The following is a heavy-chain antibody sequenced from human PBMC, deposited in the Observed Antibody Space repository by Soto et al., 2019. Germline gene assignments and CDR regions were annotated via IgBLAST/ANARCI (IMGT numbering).Heavy chain of an antibody. V-gene: IGHV3-48*02. Sequence: EVQLVESGGGLVQPGGSLRLSCAASGFTFSSYNMNWVRQAPGKGLEWVAHISSSSTTIYYADSVKGRFTISRDNAKNSLYLQMTSLRDEDTAAYYCAGPNYWGQGTLVTVSS. J-gene: IGHJ4*02. CDR2: ISSSSTTI. CDR3: AGPNY. CDR1: GFTFSSYN.